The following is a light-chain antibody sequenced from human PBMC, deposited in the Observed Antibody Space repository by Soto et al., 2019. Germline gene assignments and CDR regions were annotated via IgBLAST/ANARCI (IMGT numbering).Light chain of an antibody. V-gene: IGKV3-20*01. CDR1: QTVRNNY. CDR2: DAS. Sequence: VLTQSPGTLSLSPGERATITCRASQTVRNNYLAWYQQKPGQAPKLLIYDASTRAAGIPDRFSGSGSGTDFTLTITRLEPEDSAVYFCQQYTGPPTTFGQGTRLEIK. CDR3: QQYTGPPTT. J-gene: IGKJ5*01.